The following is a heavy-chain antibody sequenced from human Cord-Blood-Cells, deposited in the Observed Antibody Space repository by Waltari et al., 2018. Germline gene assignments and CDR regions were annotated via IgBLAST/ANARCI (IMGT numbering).Heavy chain of an antibody. CDR1: GFTFSSYA. CDR3: AKDWYGSGSYYPNWFDP. Sequence: EVQLLESGGGLVQPGGSLRLSCAASGFTFSSYAMSWVRQAPGQGLEWVSAISGSGGSTYYADSVKGRFTISRDNSKNTLYLQMNSLRAEDTAVYYCAKDWYGSGSYYPNWFDPWGQGTLVTVSS. V-gene: IGHV3-23*01. J-gene: IGHJ5*02. CDR2: ISGSGGST. D-gene: IGHD3-10*01.